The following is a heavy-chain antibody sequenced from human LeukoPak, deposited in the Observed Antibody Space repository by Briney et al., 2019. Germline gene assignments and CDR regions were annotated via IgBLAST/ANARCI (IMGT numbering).Heavy chain of an antibody. CDR1: GGSISSSSYY. CDR2: IYYSGST. J-gene: IGHJ4*02. Sequence: SETLSLTCTVSGGSISSSSYYWGWIRQPPGKGLEWIGSIYYSGSTYHNPSLKSRVTISVDTSKNQFSLKLSSVTAADTAVYYCARGYGVPPYFDYWGQGTLVTVSS. CDR3: ARGYGVPPYFDY. V-gene: IGHV4-39*01. D-gene: IGHD4-17*01.